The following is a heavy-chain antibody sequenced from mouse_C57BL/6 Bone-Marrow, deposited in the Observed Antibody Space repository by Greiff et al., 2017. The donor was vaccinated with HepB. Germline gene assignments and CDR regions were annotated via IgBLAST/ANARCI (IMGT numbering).Heavy chain of an antibody. J-gene: IGHJ2*01. Sequence: QVQLKQPGAELVMPGASVKLSCKASGYTFTSYWMHWVKQRPGQGLEWIGEIDPSDSYTNYNQKFKGKSTLTVDKSSSTAYMQLSSLTSEDSAVYYCARGYGPQCWGQGTTLTVSS. D-gene: IGHD1-1*01. CDR1: GYTFTSYW. CDR2: IDPSDSYT. CDR3: ARGYGPQC. V-gene: IGHV1-69*01.